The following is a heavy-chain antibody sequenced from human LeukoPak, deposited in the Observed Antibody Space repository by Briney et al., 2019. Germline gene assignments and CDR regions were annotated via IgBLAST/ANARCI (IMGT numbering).Heavy chain of an antibody. J-gene: IGHJ4*02. CDR1: GGSISSGGYS. V-gene: IGHV4-30-2*01. CDR3: ARAPSGSYYAFDY. CDR2: IYHSGST. Sequence: PSQTLSLTCAVSGGSISSGGYSWSWLRQPPGTGLEWIGYIYHSGSTYYNPSLKSRVTISVDRSKNQFSLKLSSVTAADTAVYYCARAPSGSYYAFDYWGQGTLVTVSS. D-gene: IGHD1-26*01.